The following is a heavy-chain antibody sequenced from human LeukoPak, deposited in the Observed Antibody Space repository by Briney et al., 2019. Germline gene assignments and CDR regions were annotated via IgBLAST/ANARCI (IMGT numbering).Heavy chain of an antibody. D-gene: IGHD3-22*01. CDR1: GGSISSYY. V-gene: IGHV4-59*01. CDR3: ARGLLPYYYDSSGYYFDY. J-gene: IGHJ4*02. Sequence: SETLSLTCTVSGGSISSYYWSWIRQPPGKGREWIGYIYYSGSTNYNPSPKRRVTISVDKSKTQSSLKLSSVTAADTAVYYCARGLLPYYYDSSGYYFDYWGQGTLVTVSS. CDR2: IYYSGST.